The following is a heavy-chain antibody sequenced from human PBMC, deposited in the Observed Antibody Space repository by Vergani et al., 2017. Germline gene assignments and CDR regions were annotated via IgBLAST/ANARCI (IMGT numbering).Heavy chain of an antibody. CDR3: ASSRIYYGAGSPDY. Sequence: QVKLQESGPGLVKPSETLSLTCTVSGASVNSYYWSWIRQPPGKGLEWMGYVSFRGDTLYDPSVKGRMTISLNTSINQFSLYLTSVTAADTAVYYCASSRIYYGAGSPDYWGQGTLVTVSS. CDR2: VSFRGDT. J-gene: IGHJ4*02. D-gene: IGHD3-10*01. V-gene: IGHV4-59*02. CDR1: GASVNSYY.